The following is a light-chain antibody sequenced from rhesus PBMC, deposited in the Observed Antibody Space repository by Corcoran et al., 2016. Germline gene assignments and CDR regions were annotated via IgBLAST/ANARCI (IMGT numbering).Light chain of an antibody. Sequence: DIQMTQSPSSLSASVGDTVTITCRASQSISSWLSWFPQTPGKAPKLLTVKASSLQSGVPSRFSGIGSGKDFTLTSRSLQSEEFATDYCQQYSSSPPTFGQGTKVEIK. CDR2: KAS. CDR3: QQYSSSPPT. V-gene: IGKV1-22*01. J-gene: IGKJ1*01. CDR1: QSISSW.